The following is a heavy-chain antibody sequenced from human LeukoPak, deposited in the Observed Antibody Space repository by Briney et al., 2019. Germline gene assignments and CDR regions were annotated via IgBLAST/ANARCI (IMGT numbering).Heavy chain of an antibody. J-gene: IGHJ4*02. Sequence: PGGSLRLFCAASGFTFSSYAMHWVRQAPGKGLEWVAVISYDGSNKYYADSVKGRFTISRDNSKNTLYLQMNSLRAEDTAVYYCARDYLSFGELGFDYWGQGTLVTVSS. V-gene: IGHV3-30*04. CDR3: ARDYLSFGELGFDY. CDR1: GFTFSSYA. CDR2: ISYDGSNK. D-gene: IGHD3-16*01.